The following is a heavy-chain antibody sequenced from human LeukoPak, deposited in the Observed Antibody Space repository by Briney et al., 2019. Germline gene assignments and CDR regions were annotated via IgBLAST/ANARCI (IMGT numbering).Heavy chain of an antibody. Sequence: GASVKVSCKASGGTFSSFGISWVRQAPGQGLEWMGGIIPIFGTANYAQNFQGRVTIVADESTNTVYMELSSLRSEDTAVYYCARVLRGYSYGYRHDAFDIWGQGTMVTVSS. CDR3: ARVLRGYSYGYRHDAFDI. J-gene: IGHJ3*02. CDR2: IIPIFGTA. CDR1: GGTFSSFG. V-gene: IGHV1-69*13. D-gene: IGHD5-18*01.